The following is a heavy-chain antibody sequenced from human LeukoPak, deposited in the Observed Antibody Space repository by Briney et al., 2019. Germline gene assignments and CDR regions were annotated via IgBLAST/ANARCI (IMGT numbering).Heavy chain of an antibody. V-gene: IGHV3-11*01. CDR2: ISTSGSTI. J-gene: IGHJ4*02. Sequence: GGSLRLSCAASGFIFSDYYMSWIRQAPGKGLEWVSYISTSGSTIYYADSVKGRFTISRDNSKNTLYLQMNSLRAEDTAVYYCAKSFLVQVVVILFWDYWGQGTLVTVSS. CDR1: GFIFSDYY. CDR3: AKSFLVQVVVILFWDY. D-gene: IGHD3-22*01.